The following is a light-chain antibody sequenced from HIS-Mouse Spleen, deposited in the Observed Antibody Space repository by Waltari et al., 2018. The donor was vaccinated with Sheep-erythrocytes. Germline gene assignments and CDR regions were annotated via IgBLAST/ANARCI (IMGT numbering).Light chain of an antibody. CDR2: DVS. CDR3: CSYAGSSTPWV. Sequence: QSALTQPRSVSGSPGQSVTISCTGTSSDVGGYNYVSWYQQHPGKAPKLMISDVSKRPPGVPDRFSGSKSGNPASLTIAGLQAEDEADYYCCSYAGSSTPWVFGGGTKLTVL. CDR1: SSDVGGYNY. V-gene: IGLV2-11*01. J-gene: IGLJ3*02.